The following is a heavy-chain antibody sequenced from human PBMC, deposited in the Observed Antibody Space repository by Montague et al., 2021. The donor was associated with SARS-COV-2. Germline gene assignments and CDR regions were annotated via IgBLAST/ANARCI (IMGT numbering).Heavy chain of an antibody. Sequence: PALVKPTQTLTLTCTFSGFSLSTRTVGVGWIRQPPGKALEWLALXYWNDDKRYSPSLKSRLTITKDTSKNQVVLTMTNMDPLNTATYYCAHRMPAVPAFDNWGQGTLVTVSS. J-gene: IGHJ4*02. CDR2: XYWNDDK. CDR1: GFSLSTRTVG. V-gene: IGHV2-5*01. D-gene: IGHD2-2*01. CDR3: AHRMPAVPAFDN.